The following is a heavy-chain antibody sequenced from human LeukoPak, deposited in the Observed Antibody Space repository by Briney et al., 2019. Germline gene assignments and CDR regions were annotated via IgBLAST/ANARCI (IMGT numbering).Heavy chain of an antibody. CDR3: ARGGREIYYYYYGMDV. Sequence: PGGSLRLSCAASGFTVSSNYMSWVRQAPGKGLEWVSVIYSGGSTYYADSVKGRFTISRDNSKNTLYLQMNSLRVEDTAVYYCARGGREIYYYYYGMDVWGQGTTVTVSS. CDR1: GFTVSSNY. CDR2: IYSGGST. D-gene: IGHD1-26*01. J-gene: IGHJ6*02. V-gene: IGHV3-53*05.